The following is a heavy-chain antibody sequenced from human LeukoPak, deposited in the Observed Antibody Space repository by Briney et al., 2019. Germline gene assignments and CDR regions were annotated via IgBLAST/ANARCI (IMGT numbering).Heavy chain of an antibody. CDR1: GFTFSSYA. V-gene: IGHV3-30-3*01. J-gene: IGHJ4*02. CDR2: ISYDGSNK. CDR3: SPTSPGGYYLRYFDY. D-gene: IGHD3-22*01. Sequence: GGSLRLSCAASGFTFSSYAMHWVRQASGKGLEWVAVISYDGSNKYYADSVKGRFTISRDNSKNTLYLQMNSLRAEDTAVYYCSPTSPGGYYLRYFDYWGQGTLVTVSS.